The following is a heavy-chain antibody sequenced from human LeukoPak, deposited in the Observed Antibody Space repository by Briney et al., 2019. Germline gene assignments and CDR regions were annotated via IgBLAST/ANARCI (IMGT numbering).Heavy chain of an antibody. CDR1: GFGFSDYT. J-gene: IGHJ4*02. D-gene: IGHD4-17*01. CDR3: ARVLDYRDTGPDGF. Sequence: GGSVRLSCAASGFGFSDYTMNWLRQAPGKGLEWVSSISSRSSYIYYAHSVKGRFTISRDNAKNSLFLQMNSLRAEDTAVYYCARVLDYRDTGPDGFWGQGTLVTVSS. V-gene: IGHV3-21*01. CDR2: ISSRSSYI.